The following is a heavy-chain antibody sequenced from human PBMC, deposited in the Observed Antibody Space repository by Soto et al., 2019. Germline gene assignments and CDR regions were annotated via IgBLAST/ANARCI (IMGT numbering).Heavy chain of an antibody. J-gene: IGHJ6*02. CDR3: ARGKDYDSDYGMDV. Sequence: TLSLTCTVSGGSISSGGYYWSWIRQHPGKGLEWIGYIYYSGSTYYNPSLKSRVTISVDTSKNQFSLKLSSVTAADTAVYYCARGKDYDSDYGMDVWGQGTTVTVSS. D-gene: IGHD3-22*01. CDR1: GGSISSGGYY. V-gene: IGHV4-31*03. CDR2: IYYSGST.